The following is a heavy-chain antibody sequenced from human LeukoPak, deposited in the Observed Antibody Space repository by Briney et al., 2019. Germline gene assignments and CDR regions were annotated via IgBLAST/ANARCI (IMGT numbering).Heavy chain of an antibody. CDR1: GGSTSSYY. J-gene: IGHJ1*01. CDR2: IYYSGST. Sequence: PSETLSLTCTVSGGSTSSYYWSWIRQPPGKGLEWIGYIYYSGSTNYNPSLKSRVPISVDTSKNQFSLKLSSVTAADTAVYYCARVAGYDFWSGYYEHWGQGTLVTVSS. D-gene: IGHD3-3*01. V-gene: IGHV4-59*01. CDR3: ARVAGYDFWSGYYEH.